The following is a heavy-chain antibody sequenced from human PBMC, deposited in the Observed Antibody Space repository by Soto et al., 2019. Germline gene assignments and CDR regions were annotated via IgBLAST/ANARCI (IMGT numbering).Heavy chain of an antibody. CDR3: VKDHFWSGVPSAGLVDS. Sequence: GGSLRLSCSASGFTFSSYVMHWVRQAPGKGLEYVSAISSNGGSTYYADSVKGRFTISRDNSKNTLYLQMSSLRAEDTAAYDCVKDHFWSGVPSAGLVDSWGQGAMGTVSS. J-gene: IGHJ4*02. CDR2: ISSNGGST. V-gene: IGHV3-64D*06. CDR1: GFTFSSYV. D-gene: IGHD3-3*01.